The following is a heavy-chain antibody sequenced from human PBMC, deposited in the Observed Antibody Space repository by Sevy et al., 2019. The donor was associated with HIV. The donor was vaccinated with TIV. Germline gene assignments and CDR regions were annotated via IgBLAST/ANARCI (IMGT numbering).Heavy chain of an antibody. CDR2: INPKNDVT. D-gene: IGHD5-18*01. CDR3: ARARRVTTVYYYYGMDV. CDR1: GYSFTDYY. V-gene: IGHV1-2*02. J-gene: IGHJ6*02. Sequence: ASVKVSCKASGYSFTDYYMHWVRQAPGQGLEWMAWINPKNDVTNYAQRFQRRVTMTRDTSTSTAYMELTRLRPDDTAVYYCARARRVTTVYYYYGMDVWGQGTTVTVSS.